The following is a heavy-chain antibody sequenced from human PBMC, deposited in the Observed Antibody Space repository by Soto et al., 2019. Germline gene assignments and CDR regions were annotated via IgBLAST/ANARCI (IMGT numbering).Heavy chain of an antibody. CDR3: ARVLSPSYYYGMDV. D-gene: IGHD2-15*01. J-gene: IGHJ6*02. CDR1: NDSIRRGTYY. CDR2: LSYLGTT. Sequence: SETLSLTCTVSNDSIRRGTYYWAWIRQPPGRGLEWMGSLSYLGTTDYNPSLKSRVTISTDASKNQFSLKLTSVTAADTAVYYCARVLSPSYYYGMDVWGQGTTVTVSS. V-gene: IGHV4-39*01.